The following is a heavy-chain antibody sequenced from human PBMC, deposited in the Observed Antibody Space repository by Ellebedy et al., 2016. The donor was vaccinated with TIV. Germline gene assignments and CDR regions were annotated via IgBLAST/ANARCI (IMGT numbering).Heavy chain of an antibody. V-gene: IGHV4-30-2*01. J-gene: IGHJ6*02. CDR2: IYHSGST. CDR3: ARETTGTTAYYYYGMDV. Sequence: SETLSLTXAVSGGSISSGGYSWSWIRQPPGKGLEWIGYIYHSGSTYYNPSLKSRVTISVDRSKNQFSLKLSSVTAADTAVYYCARETTGTTAYYYYGMDVWGQGTTVTVSS. D-gene: IGHD1-1*01. CDR1: GGSISSGGYS.